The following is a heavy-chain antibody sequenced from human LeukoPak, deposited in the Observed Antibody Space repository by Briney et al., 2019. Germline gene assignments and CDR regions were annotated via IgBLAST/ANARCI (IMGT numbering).Heavy chain of an antibody. CDR1: GGTFSSYA. Sequence: SVKVSCKASGGTFSSYAISWVRQAPGQGLEWMGGIIPIFGTAKYAQKVQGRVTMSTDESTSTAYMELSSLRSEDSAVYYCARQGGITVFGVAQPGGAFDIWGQGTMVTVSS. CDR2: IIPIFGTA. D-gene: IGHD3-3*01. CDR3: ARQGGITVFGVAQPGGAFDI. J-gene: IGHJ3*02. V-gene: IGHV1-69*05.